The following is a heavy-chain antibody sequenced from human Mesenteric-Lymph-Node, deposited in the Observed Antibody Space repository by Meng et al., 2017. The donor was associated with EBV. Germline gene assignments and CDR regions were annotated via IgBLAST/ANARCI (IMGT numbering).Heavy chain of an antibody. CDR3: ARGSNWFDR. CDR1: GYIFTSDA. J-gene: IGHJ5*02. V-gene: IGHV7-4-1*02. Sequence: QVQVVLSGSELKKPGASAKVSCKASGYIFTSDAINWVRQTPGHGLEWMGWINTNTGKPMYAQGFTGRFVFSLDNPINTAYLQINSLQTDDTAVYYCARGSNWFDRWGQGTLVTVSS. CDR2: INTNTGKP.